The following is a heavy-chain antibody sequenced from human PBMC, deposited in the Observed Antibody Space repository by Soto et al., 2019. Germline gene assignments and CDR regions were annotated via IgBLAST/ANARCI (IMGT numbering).Heavy chain of an antibody. Sequence: SVKVSCKASGGTFSSYAISWVRQAPGQGLEWMGGIIPIFGTANYAQKFQGRVTITADESTSTAYMELSSLRSGDTAVYYCARDRLGRGYSYGSTLDYWGQGTLVTVSS. V-gene: IGHV1-69*13. CDR3: ARDRLGRGYSYGSTLDY. D-gene: IGHD5-18*01. CDR2: IIPIFGTA. CDR1: GGTFSSYA. J-gene: IGHJ4*02.